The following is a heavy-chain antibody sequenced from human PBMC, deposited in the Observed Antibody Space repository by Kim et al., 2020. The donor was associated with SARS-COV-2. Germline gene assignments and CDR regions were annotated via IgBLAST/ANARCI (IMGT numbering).Heavy chain of an antibody. D-gene: IGHD5-18*01. Sequence: QKFQGRVTMTRDTSTSTVYMELSSLRSEDTAVYYCARGPDTAMVKGDFDYWGQGTLVTVSS. V-gene: IGHV1-46*01. J-gene: IGHJ4*02. CDR3: ARGPDTAMVKGDFDY.